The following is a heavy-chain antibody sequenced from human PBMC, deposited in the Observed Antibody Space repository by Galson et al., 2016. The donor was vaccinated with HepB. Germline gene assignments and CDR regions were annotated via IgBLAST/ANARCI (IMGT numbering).Heavy chain of an antibody. Sequence: SLRLSCAASGFTFSSYGMHWVRQAPGKGLEWVAVISYDGSDKYSADSVKGRFTISRDNSKNTLYLQMNSLRAEDTAVYYCAREKSLSGHYYYYGMDVWGQGTTVTVSS. J-gene: IGHJ6*02. D-gene: IGHD5/OR15-5a*01. CDR3: AREKSLSGHYYYYGMDV. V-gene: IGHV3-30*03. CDR2: ISYDGSDK. CDR1: GFTFSSYG.